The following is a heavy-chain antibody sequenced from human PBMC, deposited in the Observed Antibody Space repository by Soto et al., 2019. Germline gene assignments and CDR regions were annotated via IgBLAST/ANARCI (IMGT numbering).Heavy chain of an antibody. CDR3: ASDPGGFGVVTGFDY. Sequence: SETLSLTCAVSGYSISSGYYWGWIRQPPGKGLEWIGSIYHSGSTYYNPSLKSRVTISVDTSKNQFSLKLSSVTAADTAVYYCASDPGGFGVVTGFDYWGQGTLVTVS. V-gene: IGHV4-38-2*01. D-gene: IGHD3-3*01. CDR2: IYHSGST. J-gene: IGHJ4*02. CDR1: GYSISSGYY.